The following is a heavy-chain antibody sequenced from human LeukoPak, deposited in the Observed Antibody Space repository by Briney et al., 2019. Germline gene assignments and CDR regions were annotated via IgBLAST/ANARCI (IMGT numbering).Heavy chain of an antibody. Sequence: SVKVSCKAPGGTFSSYAISWVRQAPGQGLEWMGGIIPIFGTANYAQKLQGRVTITADESTSTAYMELSSLRSEDTAVYYCARNPGGDCYYCYCYWGQGTLVTVSS. V-gene: IGHV1-69*13. CDR1: GGTFSSYA. D-gene: IGHD2-21*02. CDR2: IIPIFGTA. CDR3: ARNPGGDCYYCYCY. J-gene: IGHJ4*02.